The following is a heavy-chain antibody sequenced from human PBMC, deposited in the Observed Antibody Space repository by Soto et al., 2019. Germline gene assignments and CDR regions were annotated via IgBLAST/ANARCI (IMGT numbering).Heavy chain of an antibody. Sequence: GESLKISCNGSGYSFTSYWIGWVRQMPGKGLEWMGIIYPGDSDTRYSPSFQGQVTISADKSISTAYLQWSSLKASDTAMYYCARLWYSSSWYSAADLDYWGQGTLVTVSS. V-gene: IGHV5-51*01. J-gene: IGHJ4*02. CDR3: ARLWYSSSWYSAADLDY. CDR1: GYSFTSYW. CDR2: IYPGDSDT. D-gene: IGHD6-13*01.